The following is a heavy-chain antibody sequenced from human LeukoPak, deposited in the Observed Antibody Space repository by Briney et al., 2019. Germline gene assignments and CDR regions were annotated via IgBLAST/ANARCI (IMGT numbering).Heavy chain of an antibody. CDR3: ARQNYGDYTPYYFDY. V-gene: IGHV4-61*02. Sequence: PSETLSLTCTVSGGSISSGSYYWSRIRQPAGKGLEWIGRIYTSGSTNYNPSLKSRVTISVDTSKNQFSLKLSSVTAADTAVYYCARQNYGDYTPYYFDYWGQGTLVTVSS. CDR2: IYTSGST. CDR1: GGSISSGSYY. J-gene: IGHJ4*02. D-gene: IGHD4-17*01.